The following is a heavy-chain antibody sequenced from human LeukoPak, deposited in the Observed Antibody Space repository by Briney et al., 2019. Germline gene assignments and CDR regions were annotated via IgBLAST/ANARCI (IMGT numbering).Heavy chain of an antibody. D-gene: IGHD3-9*01. J-gene: IGHJ5*02. V-gene: IGHV3-53*05. CDR1: GFTVSTNY. CDR2: IYSGGST. Sequence: GGSLRLSCVASGFTVSTNYMSWVRQAPGKGLEWVSVIYSGGSTYYADSVKGRFTISRDNSKNTLYLQMNSVRVEDTAVYYCARDRSSGGLRYFDWLFYLWGQGTLVTVSS. CDR3: ARDRSSGGLRYFDWLFYL.